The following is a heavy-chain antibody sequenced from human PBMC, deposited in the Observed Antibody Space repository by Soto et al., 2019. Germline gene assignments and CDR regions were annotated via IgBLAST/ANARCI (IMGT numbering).Heavy chain of an antibody. J-gene: IGHJ6*02. CDR3: AREEGILTGYWSFSYYGMDV. D-gene: IGHD3-9*01. CDR1: GYTFTGYY. V-gene: IGHV1-2*04. CDR2: INPNSGGT. Sequence: ASVKVSCKASGYTFTGYYMHWVRQAPGQGLEWMGWINPNSGGTNYAQKFQGWVTMTRDTSISTAYMELSRLRSDDTAVYYCAREEGILTGYWSFSYYGMDVWGQGTTVTVSS.